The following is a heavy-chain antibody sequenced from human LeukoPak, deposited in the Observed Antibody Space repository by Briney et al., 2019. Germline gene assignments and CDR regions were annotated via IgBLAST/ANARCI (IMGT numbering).Heavy chain of an antibody. V-gene: IGHV4-59*01. J-gene: IGHJ3*02. Sequence: SETLSLTCTVSGGSISSYYWSWIRQPPGKGLEWIGYIYYSGSTNYNPSLKSRVTISVDTSKNQFSLKLSSVTAADTAVYYCAREGPPYAFDIWGQGTMVTVSS. CDR1: GGSISSYY. CDR2: IYYSGST. CDR3: AREGPPYAFDI.